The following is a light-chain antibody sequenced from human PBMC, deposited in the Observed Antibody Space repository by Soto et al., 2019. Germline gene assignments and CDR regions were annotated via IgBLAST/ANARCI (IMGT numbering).Light chain of an antibody. Sequence: QAVVTQPPSASGTPGQRVTISCSGSSSNIGTNFVYWYQHLPGTAPKLLICRTAQRPSGVPDRFSGSKSGTSASLAISGLRSEDEADYFCAAWDDSLSVVVFGGGTKLTVL. J-gene: IGLJ2*01. CDR3: AAWDDSLSVVV. CDR2: RTA. V-gene: IGLV1-47*01. CDR1: SSNIGTNF.